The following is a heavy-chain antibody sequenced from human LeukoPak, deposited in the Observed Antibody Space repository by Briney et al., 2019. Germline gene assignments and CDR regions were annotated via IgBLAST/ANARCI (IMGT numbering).Heavy chain of an antibody. CDR2: ISWNSGSI. Sequence: GGSLRLSCAASGFTFDDYAMHWVRHAPGKGLEWVSGISWNSGSIGYADSVKGRFTISRDNAKNSLYLQMNSLRAEDTALYYCAKDREYSSSSSFDYWGQGTLVTVSP. CDR3: AKDREYSSSSSFDY. J-gene: IGHJ4*02. V-gene: IGHV3-9*01. CDR1: GFTFDDYA. D-gene: IGHD6-6*01.